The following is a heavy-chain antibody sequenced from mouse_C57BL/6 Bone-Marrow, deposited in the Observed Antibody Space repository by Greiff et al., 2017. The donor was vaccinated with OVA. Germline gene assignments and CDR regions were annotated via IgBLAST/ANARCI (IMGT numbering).Heavy chain of an antibody. Sequence: QVQLKQPGAELVKPGASVKMSCKASGYTFTSYWITWVKQRPGQGLEWIGDIYPGSGSTNYNEKFKSKATLTVDTSSSTAYMQLSSVTSEDSAVYYCARLEFITTVGYAMDYWGQGTSVTVSS. V-gene: IGHV1-55*01. D-gene: IGHD1-1*01. CDR2: IYPGSGST. J-gene: IGHJ4*01. CDR3: ARLEFITTVGYAMDY. CDR1: GYTFTSYW.